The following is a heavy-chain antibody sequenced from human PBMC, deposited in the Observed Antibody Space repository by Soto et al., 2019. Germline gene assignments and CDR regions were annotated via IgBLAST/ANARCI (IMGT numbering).Heavy chain of an antibody. CDR2: ISWDGGST. Sequence: EVQLVESGGVVVQPGGSLRLSCAASGFTFDDYTMHWVRQAPGKGLEWVSLISWDGGSTYYADSVKGRFTISRDNSKNTLYLQMNTLRTEDTALYYCAKPYCSGDCYSEAGAFDIWGQGTMVAVSS. J-gene: IGHJ3*02. D-gene: IGHD2-21*02. V-gene: IGHV3-43*01. CDR3: AKPYCSGDCYSEAGAFDI. CDR1: GFTFDDYT.